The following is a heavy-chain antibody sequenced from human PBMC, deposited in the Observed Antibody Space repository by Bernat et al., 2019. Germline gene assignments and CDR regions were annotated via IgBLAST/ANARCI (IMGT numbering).Heavy chain of an antibody. CDR2: IRNKANSSPT. CDR1: GFSFSDHY. Sequence: EVQLVESGGGLVQPGGSLRLSCEASGFSFSDHYMDWVRQAPGKGLEGFGRIRNKANSSPTEYAASVKCRFTISRDDSKNSLFLQMNSLKTEDTAVYYCTRVKGYGPDYWGQGTLVTVSS. D-gene: IGHD6-13*01. CDR3: TRVKGYGPDY. V-gene: IGHV3-72*01. J-gene: IGHJ4*02.